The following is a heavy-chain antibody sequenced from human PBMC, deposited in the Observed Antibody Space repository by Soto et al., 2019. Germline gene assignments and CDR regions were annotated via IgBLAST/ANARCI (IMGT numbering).Heavy chain of an antibody. J-gene: IGHJ5*02. V-gene: IGHV4-30-2*01. CDR2: ISHTGSI. D-gene: IGHD3-16*01. CDR3: GCAVAPYLGTWFDP. CDR1: GGSISSGNFYA. Sequence: QLQLQESGSGLVKPSQTLSLTCTDSGGSISSGNFYAWRWIRQPPVNGLEWIGSISHTGSISYNQSLKGRVTMSVDKSKTHFSLKLAAVIAADMALYYWGCAVAPYLGTWFDPWGQGSLVIVSS.